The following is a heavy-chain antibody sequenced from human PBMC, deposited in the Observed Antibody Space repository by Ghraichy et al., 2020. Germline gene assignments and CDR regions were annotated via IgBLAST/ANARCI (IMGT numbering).Heavy chain of an antibody. CDR1: GFTFSTYW. CDR2: IKQDGSVK. D-gene: IGHD3-22*01. Sequence: LTCAASGFTFSTYWMSWVRQAPGKGLEWVGNIKQDGSVKYYVDSVKGRFTISRDNAQNSLYLHMNSLRGEDTAIYYCARAENYYDTTGFAGDFWGQGTLVTVSS. V-gene: IGHV3-7*03. J-gene: IGHJ4*02. CDR3: ARAENYYDTTGFAGDF.